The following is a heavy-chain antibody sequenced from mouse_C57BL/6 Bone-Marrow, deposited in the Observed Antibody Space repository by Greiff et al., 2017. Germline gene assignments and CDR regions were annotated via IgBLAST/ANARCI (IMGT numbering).Heavy chain of an antibody. J-gene: IGHJ4*01. CDR1: GFTFSSYG. CDR3: ARHNLYYAMDY. V-gene: IGHV5-6*01. CDR2: ISSGGSYT. Sequence: EVQLVESGGDLVKPGGSLKLSCAASGFTFSSYGMSWVRQTPDKRLEWVATISSGGSYTYYPDSVKGRFTISRDNAKNTLHLQMSSLKSEDTAMYYCARHNLYYAMDYWGQGTSVTVSS.